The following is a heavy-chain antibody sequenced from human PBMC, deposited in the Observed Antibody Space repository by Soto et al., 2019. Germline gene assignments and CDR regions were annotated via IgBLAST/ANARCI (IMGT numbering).Heavy chain of an antibody. CDR1: GYTFTSYY. CDR2: INPSGGST. CDR3: ARGERTYCDFWSGPVRMDY. V-gene: IGHV1-46*03. D-gene: IGHD3-3*01. Sequence: ASVKVSCKAFGYTFTSYYMHWVRQAPGQGLEWMGIINPSGGSTSYAQKFQGRVTMTRDTSTSTVYMELSSLRSEDTAVYYCARGERTYCDFWSGPVRMDYWGQGTLVTVSS. J-gene: IGHJ4*02.